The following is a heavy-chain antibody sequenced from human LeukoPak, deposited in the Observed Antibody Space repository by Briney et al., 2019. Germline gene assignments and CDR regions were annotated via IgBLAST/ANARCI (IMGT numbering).Heavy chain of an antibody. J-gene: IGHJ4*02. D-gene: IGHD5-18*01. V-gene: IGHV3-30*18. CDR1: GFTFSSYG. CDR3: AKGYTAMVD. Sequence: PGGSLRLSCAASGFTFSSYGMHWVRQAPGKGLEWVAVISYDGSNKYYADSVKGRFTISRDNSKNTLYLQMNSLRAEDTAVYYCAKGYTAMVDWGQETLVTVSS. CDR2: ISYDGSNK.